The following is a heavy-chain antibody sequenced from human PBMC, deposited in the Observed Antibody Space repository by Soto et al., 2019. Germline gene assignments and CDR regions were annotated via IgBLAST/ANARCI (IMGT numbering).Heavy chain of an antibody. J-gene: IGHJ4*02. D-gene: IGHD6-19*01. CDR2: INAGNGNT. CDR1: GYAFTNYA. Sequence: ASVKVSCKASGYAFTNYAMHWVRQAPGQRLEWMGWINAGNGNTKYSQKFQGRVTITRDTSASTAYMELSSLRSEDTAVYYCARAVAVPADFDYWGQGTLVTVSS. CDR3: ARAVAVPADFDY. V-gene: IGHV1-3*01.